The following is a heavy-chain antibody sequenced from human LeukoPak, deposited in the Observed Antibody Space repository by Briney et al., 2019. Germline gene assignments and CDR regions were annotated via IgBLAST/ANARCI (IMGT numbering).Heavy chain of an antibody. D-gene: IGHD3-16*01. CDR2: ISSGGFNT. CDR3: ARDIGGPYSLAEGFDY. Sequence: PGGSLRLSCAASGFTFSSYAMSWVRQAPGKGLEWVSGISSGGFNTYNADSVKGRFTISRDNSKNTLYLQMNSLRAEDTAVYYCARDIGGPYSLAEGFDYWGQGTLVTVSS. CDR1: GFTFSSYA. J-gene: IGHJ4*02. V-gene: IGHV3-23*01.